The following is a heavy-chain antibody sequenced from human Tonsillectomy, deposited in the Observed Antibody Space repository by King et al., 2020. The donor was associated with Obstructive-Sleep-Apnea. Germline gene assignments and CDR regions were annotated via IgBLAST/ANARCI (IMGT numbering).Heavy chain of an antibody. J-gene: IGHJ4*02. V-gene: IGHV4-59*08. CDR1: GDSITNYY. CDR2: MYYSGNT. CDR3: ARHRGVEDLGGYGDYFDY. D-gene: IGHD5-12*01. Sequence: LQLQESGPGLVKPSETLSLTCTVSGDSITNYYWSWIRQPPGKGLEWIGYMYYSGNTNYNPSLKSRVTMSEDTSKIQFSLRLSSVTATDTAVYYCARHRGVEDLGGYGDYFDYWGQGALVTVSS.